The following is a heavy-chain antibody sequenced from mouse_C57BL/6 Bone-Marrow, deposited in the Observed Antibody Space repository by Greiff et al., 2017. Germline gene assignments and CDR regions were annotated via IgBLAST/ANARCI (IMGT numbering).Heavy chain of an antibody. V-gene: IGHV1-82*01. CDR2: IYPGDGDT. J-gene: IGHJ2*01. D-gene: IGHD1-2*01. Sequence: VQLQQSGAELMKPGASVKLSCKATGYAFSSSWMNWVKQRPGKGLEWIGRIYPGDGDTNYNGKFKGKATLTADKSSSTAYMQLSSLTSEDSAVYFCATFTTAGDYWGQGTTLTVSS. CDR3: ATFTTAGDY. CDR1: GYAFSSSW.